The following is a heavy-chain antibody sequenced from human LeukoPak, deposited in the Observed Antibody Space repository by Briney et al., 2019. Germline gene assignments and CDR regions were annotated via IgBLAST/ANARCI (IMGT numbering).Heavy chain of an antibody. J-gene: IGHJ4*02. CDR1: GYTFTSYD. CDR2: MNPNSGNT. D-gene: IGHD6-6*01. CDR3: ARLGRNRKVPSRYSSSPLFDY. V-gene: IGHV1-8*01. Sequence: ASVKVSCKASGYTFTSYDINWVRQATGQGLEWMGWMNPNSGNTRCAQKFQGRVTMTRNTSISTAYMELSSLRSEDTAVYYCARLGRNRKVPSRYSSSPLFDYWGQGTLVTVSS.